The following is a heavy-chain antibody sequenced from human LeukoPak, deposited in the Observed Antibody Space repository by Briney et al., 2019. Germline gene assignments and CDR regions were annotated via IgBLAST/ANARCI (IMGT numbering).Heavy chain of an antibody. V-gene: IGHV3-74*01. CDR1: GFTFSDYW. J-gene: IGHJ4*02. CDR3: AREFVSDGEPSEYYFDY. CDR2: INGDGSHI. D-gene: IGHD1-26*01. Sequence: PGGSLRLSCVASGFTFSDYWIHWVRQAPGKGLVWVSGINGDGSHINYADSVKGRFTVSRDNAKNTVHLQVNSLRAEDTAVYYCAREFVSDGEPSEYYFDYWAREPWSPSPQ.